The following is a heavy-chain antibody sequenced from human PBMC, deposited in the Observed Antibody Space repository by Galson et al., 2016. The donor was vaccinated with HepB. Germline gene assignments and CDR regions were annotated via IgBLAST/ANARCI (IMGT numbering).Heavy chain of an antibody. CDR1: DFSFTTNGVG. V-gene: IGHV2-5*01. D-gene: IGHD3-10*01. CDR3: THIATYYYGSTTYYVLDH. J-gene: IGHJ4*02. CDR2: IYWNDNR. Sequence: PALVKPTQTLTLTCTFSDFSFTTNGVGVGWIRQPPGKALEWLALIYWNDNRDYSPSLKSRLTITKDTSKNQVALTMANMDPVDTATYYCTHIATYYYGSTTYYVLDHGGQGFPVTVSS.